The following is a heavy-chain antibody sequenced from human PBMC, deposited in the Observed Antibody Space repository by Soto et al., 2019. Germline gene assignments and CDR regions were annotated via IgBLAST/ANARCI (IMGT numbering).Heavy chain of an antibody. CDR2: ISYDGSNK. V-gene: IGHV3-30-3*01. CDR3: ASSGAVTMIVVVASRNSYGMDV. CDR1: GFTFSSYA. D-gene: IGHD3-22*01. Sequence: PGGSLRLSCAASGFTFSSYAMHWVRQAPGKGLEWVAVISYDGSNKYYADSVKGRFTISRDNSKNTLYLQMNSLRAEDTAVYYCASSGAVTMIVVVASRNSYGMDVWGQGTTVTVSS. J-gene: IGHJ6*02.